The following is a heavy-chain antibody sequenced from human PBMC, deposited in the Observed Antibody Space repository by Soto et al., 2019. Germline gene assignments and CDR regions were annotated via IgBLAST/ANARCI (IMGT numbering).Heavy chain of an antibody. V-gene: IGHV3-53*01. CDR1: GFTVSDYY. Sequence: EVQLVESGGGLIHPGGSLRLSCVVSGFTVSDYYMIWVRQAPGKGLEWVSVLYAGGSTYYSDSVRGRFTISRDNSNNTLYLQVNSLRTEDTAVYYCARARGSYRFALDYWGQGTLVTVSS. CDR3: ARARGSYRFALDY. D-gene: IGHD1-26*01. J-gene: IGHJ4*02. CDR2: LYAGGST.